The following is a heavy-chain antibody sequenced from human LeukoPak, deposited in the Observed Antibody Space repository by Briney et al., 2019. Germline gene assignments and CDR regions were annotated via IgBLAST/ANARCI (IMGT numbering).Heavy chain of an antibody. V-gene: IGHV3-7*01. CDR3: ARDRDGGYDSLYYYYYMDV. Sequence: PGGSLRLSCAASGFAFSRHWMSWVRQAPGKGLEWVANINQDGSEKAYVDSVKGRFTVSRDNAKNALYLVINSLRAEDTAVYFCARDRDGGYDSLYYYYYMDVWGKGTTVTASS. CDR1: GFAFSRHW. D-gene: IGHD5-12*01. CDR2: INQDGSEK. J-gene: IGHJ6*03.